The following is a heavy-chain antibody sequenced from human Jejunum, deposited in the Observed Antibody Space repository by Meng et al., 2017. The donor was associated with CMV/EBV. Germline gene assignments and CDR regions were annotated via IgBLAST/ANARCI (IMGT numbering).Heavy chain of an antibody. CDR1: DSF. D-gene: IGHD2-2*02. J-gene: IGHJ4*02. Sequence: DSFLHWVRQAPGQGLGWVGLINVDSGEKSSAQNHQSRVTMTRDTSISTVYMDLSRLRSDDTALYYCVREGYFCSSSSCYKSFDYWGQGTLVTVSS. CDR2: INVDSGEK. CDR3: VREGYFCSSSSCYKSFDY. V-gene: IGHV1-2*02.